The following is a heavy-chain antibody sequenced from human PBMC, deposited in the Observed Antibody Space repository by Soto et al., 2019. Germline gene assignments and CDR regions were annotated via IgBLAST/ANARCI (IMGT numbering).Heavy chain of an antibody. V-gene: IGHV5-51*01. CDR3: AGHRPRRDGYNSDAFDI. J-gene: IGHJ3*02. D-gene: IGHD5-12*01. Sequence: GESLKISCKGSGYSFTSYWIGWVRQMPGKGLEWMGIIYPGDSDTRYSPSFQGQVTISADKSISTAYLQWSSLKASDTAMYYCAGHRPRRDGYNSDAFDIWGQGTMVTVS. CDR2: IYPGDSDT. CDR1: GYSFTSYW.